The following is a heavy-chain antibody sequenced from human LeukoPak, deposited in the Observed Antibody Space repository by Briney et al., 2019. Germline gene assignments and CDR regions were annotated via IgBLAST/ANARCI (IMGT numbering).Heavy chain of an antibody. Sequence: GGSLRLSCAASGFSFRNYGMHWVRQAPGKGLEWVAFIRYDENNKYYADSVKGRFTISRDNSKNTLYLQMNSLRAEDTAVFYCASPGGASALYAFDIWGQGTMVTVSS. V-gene: IGHV3-30*02. J-gene: IGHJ3*02. CDR3: ASPGGASALYAFDI. CDR2: IRYDENNK. D-gene: IGHD1-26*01. CDR1: GFSFRNYG.